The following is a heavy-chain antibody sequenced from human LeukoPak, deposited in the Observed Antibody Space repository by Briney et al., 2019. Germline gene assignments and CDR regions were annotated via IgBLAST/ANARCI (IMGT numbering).Heavy chain of an antibody. CDR2: INHSGST. Sequence: PSETLSLTCAVYGGSFSGYYWIWIRQPPGKGLEWIGEINHSGSTNYNPSLKSRVTISVDTSKNQFSLKLSSVTAADTAVYYCARGSSSSGIDYWGQGTLVTVSS. CDR1: GGSFSGYY. V-gene: IGHV4-34*01. CDR3: ARGSSSSGIDY. J-gene: IGHJ4*02. D-gene: IGHD6-6*01.